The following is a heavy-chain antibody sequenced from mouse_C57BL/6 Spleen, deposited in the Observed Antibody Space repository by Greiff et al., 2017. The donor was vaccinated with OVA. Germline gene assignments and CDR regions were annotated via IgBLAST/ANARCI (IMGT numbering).Heavy chain of an antibody. CDR3: ARSRGYDGYYGFDY. Sequence: VKLQESGAELVRPGTSVKVSCKASGYAFTNYLIEWVKQRPGQGLEWIGVINPGSGGTNYNEKFKGKATLTADKSSSTAYMQLSSLTSEDSAVYFCARSRGYDGYYGFDYWGQGTTLTVSS. D-gene: IGHD2-3*01. V-gene: IGHV1-54*01. CDR2: INPGSGGT. J-gene: IGHJ2*01. CDR1: GYAFTNYL.